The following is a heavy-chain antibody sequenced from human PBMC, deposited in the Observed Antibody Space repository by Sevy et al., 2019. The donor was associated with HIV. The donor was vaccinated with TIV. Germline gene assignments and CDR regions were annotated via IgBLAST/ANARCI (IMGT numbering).Heavy chain of an antibody. CDR3: ATIDAIIAAAGTRSWGYNGMDV. CDR2: IYYSGDT. J-gene: IGHJ6*02. Sequence: SETLSLTCTVSGGSITSSNYYWGWIRQPPVKGLEWIGSIYYSGDTYYNPSLKSRVTISVDTSKNQFSLKLSSVTAADTAVYYCATIDAIIAAAGTRSWGYNGMDVWGQGTTVTVSS. CDR1: GGSITSSNYY. V-gene: IGHV4-39*01. D-gene: IGHD6-13*01.